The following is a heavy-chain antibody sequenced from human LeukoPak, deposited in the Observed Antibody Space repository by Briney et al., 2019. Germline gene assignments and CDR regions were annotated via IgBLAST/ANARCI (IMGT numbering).Heavy chain of an antibody. J-gene: IGHJ4*02. D-gene: IGHD2-15*01. CDR3: ATVVEVGD. CDR1: GFTFSTYN. CDR2: ISSGSNYI. Sequence: GGSLRLSCAASGFTFSTYNMNWVRQAPGKGLEWVSSISSGSNYIYYVDSVKGRFTISRDNAKNSLYLQMNSLRAEDTAVYYCATVVEVGDWGQGTLVTVSS. V-gene: IGHV3-21*01.